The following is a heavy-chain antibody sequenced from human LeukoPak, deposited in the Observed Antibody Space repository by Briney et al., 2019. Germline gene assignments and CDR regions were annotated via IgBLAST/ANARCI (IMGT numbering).Heavy chain of an antibody. D-gene: IGHD6-13*01. CDR1: GYTFTGYY. CDR3: AREGLYSSSSDFDY. J-gene: IGHJ4*02. V-gene: IGHV1-2*02. Sequence: GASVKVSCRSSGYTFTGYYVHWVRQAPGQGLQWMGYLNPKTGDTKYAQNLQGRVTMTRDTSISTAYMELSGLRSGDTAVYYRAREGLYSSSSDFDYWGQGTLVTVSS. CDR2: LNPKTGDT.